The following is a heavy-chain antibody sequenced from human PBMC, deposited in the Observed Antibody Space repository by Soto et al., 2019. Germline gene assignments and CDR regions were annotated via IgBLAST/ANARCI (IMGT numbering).Heavy chain of an antibody. D-gene: IGHD1-1*01. J-gene: IGHJ5*02. CDR3: ARLIERNWFDP. Sequence: PSETLSLTCAVSGGSISSGGYSWSWIRQPPGKGLEWIGYIYHSGSTYYNPSLKSRVTIPVDRSKNQFSLKLSSVTAADTAVYYCARLIERNWFDPWGQGTLVTVSS. CDR2: IYHSGST. V-gene: IGHV4-30-2*01. CDR1: GGSISSGGYS.